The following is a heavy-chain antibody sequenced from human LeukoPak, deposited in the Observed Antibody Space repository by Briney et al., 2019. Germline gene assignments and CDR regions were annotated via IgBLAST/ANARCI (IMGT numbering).Heavy chain of an antibody. J-gene: IGHJ6*02. CDR3: ARATPSDIVVVVAADYYYGMDV. V-gene: IGHV3-74*01. CDR1: GFTFSSYW. D-gene: IGHD2-15*01. Sequence: PGGSLRLSCAASGFTFSSYWMHWVRHAPGKGLVWVSRINSDGSSTSYADSVKGRFTISRDNAKNTLYLQMNSLRAEDTAVYYCARATPSDIVVVVAADYYYGMDVWGHGTTVTVSS. CDR2: INSDGSST.